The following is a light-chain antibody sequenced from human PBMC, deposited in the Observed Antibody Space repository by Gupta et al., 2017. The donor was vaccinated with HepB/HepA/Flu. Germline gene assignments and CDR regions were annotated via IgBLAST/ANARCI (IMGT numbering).Light chain of an antibody. Sequence: DIQMTQSPSSLSASVGDSVTITCRASQSVATYLNWYQHERGQSPKLLVHTSSTGQSGAPYRFSGTGEEREFTLTRTSRQCEGSALYYNQQSSSPCSFGQGTKLEI. CDR3: QQSSSPCS. CDR2: TSS. J-gene: IGKJ2*04. CDR1: QSVATY. V-gene: IGKV1-39*01.